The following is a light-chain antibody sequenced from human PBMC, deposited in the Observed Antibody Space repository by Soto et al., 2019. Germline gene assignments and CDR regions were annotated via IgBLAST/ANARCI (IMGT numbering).Light chain of an antibody. Sequence: EIVLTQSPPSLPVTPGEPASIACRSSQSLLHSNGYNYLDWYLQKPGQSPQPLIFLGSNRASGVPDRFSGSGSGTDVTLKSSRVEAEDVGVYYCMQALQTPTFGGGTKVEIK. J-gene: IGKJ4*01. CDR3: MQALQTPT. V-gene: IGKV2-28*01. CDR2: LGS. CDR1: QSLLHSNGYNY.